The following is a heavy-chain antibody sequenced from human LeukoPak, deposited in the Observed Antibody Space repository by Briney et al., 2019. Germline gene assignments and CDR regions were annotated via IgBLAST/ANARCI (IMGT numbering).Heavy chain of an antibody. D-gene: IGHD6-25*01. V-gene: IGHV4-34*01. CDR1: GGSFSGYY. CDR3: ARGDGGTHDARRAHGRYFDY. J-gene: IGHJ4*02. CDR2: INHSGST. Sequence: SETLSLTCAVYGGSFSGYYCSWIRQPPGKGLEWIGEINHSGSTNYNPSLKSRVAISVDTSKNQFSLKLRSVTAADTAVYYCARGDGGTHDARRAHGRYFDYWGQGTLVTVSS.